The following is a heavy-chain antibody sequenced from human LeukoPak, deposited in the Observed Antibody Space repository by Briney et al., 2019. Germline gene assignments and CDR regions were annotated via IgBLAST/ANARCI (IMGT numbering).Heavy chain of an antibody. J-gene: IGHJ4*02. V-gene: IGHV3-23*01. D-gene: IGHD3-3*01. Sequence: GGSLRLSCAASGFTFSAYAMSWVRQAPGKGLEWVSAISGSGGSTYYADSVKGRFTISRDNSKNTLYLQMNSLRAEDTALYYCAKDAKRNYDFWDRFDYWGQGTLVTVSS. CDR3: AKDAKRNYDFWDRFDY. CDR2: ISGSGGST. CDR1: GFTFSAYA.